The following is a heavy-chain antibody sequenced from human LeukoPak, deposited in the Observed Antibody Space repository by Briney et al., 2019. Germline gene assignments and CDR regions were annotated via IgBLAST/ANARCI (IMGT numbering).Heavy chain of an antibody. CDR2: IWYDGSNK. V-gene: IGHV3-33*08. J-gene: IGHJ4*02. CDR1: GFTFSSYW. CDR3: ARGRYYDSSGRFDY. Sequence: PGGSLRLSCAASGFTFSSYWMSWVRQAPGKGLEWVAVIWYDGSNKYYADSVKGRFTISRDNSKNTLYLQMNSLRAEDTAVYYCARGRYYDSSGRFDYWGQGTLVTVSS. D-gene: IGHD3-22*01.